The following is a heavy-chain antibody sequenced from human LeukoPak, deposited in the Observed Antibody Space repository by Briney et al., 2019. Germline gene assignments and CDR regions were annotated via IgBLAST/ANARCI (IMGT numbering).Heavy chain of an antibody. Sequence: ASVKVSCKVSGYTLTELSMHWVRQAPGKGLEWKGGFDPEDGETIHAPKFQGRVTMTEDTSTDTAYMELSSLRSEDTAVYYCATGGSWYTRPFDHWGQGTLVTVSS. CDR1: GYTLTELS. D-gene: IGHD6-13*01. J-gene: IGHJ4*02. CDR2: FDPEDGET. V-gene: IGHV1-24*01. CDR3: ATGGSWYTRPFDH.